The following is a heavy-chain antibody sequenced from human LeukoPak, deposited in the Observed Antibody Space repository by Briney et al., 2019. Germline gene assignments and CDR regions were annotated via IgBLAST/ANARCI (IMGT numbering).Heavy chain of an antibody. CDR3: ARDGYYDSSGYYWGY. Sequence: KSSETLSLTCTVSGGSISNRNYHWGWIRQPPGKGLEWIGSICSSGSTYYNPSLKSRVTISVDTSKNQFSLKLSSVTAADTAVYYCARDGYYDSSGYYWGYWGQGTLVTVSS. CDR1: GGSISNRNYH. J-gene: IGHJ4*02. D-gene: IGHD3-22*01. CDR2: ICSSGST. V-gene: IGHV4-39*07.